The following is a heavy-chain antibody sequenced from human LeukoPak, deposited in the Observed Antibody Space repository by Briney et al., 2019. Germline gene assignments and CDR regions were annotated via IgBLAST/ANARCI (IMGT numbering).Heavy chain of an antibody. Sequence: SETLSLTCTVSGGSISSGGYYWSWIRQHPGKGLEWIGYIYYSGSTYYNPSLKSRVTISVDTSKNQFSLKLSSVTAADTAVYYCARQGPDYSNPFDYWGQGTLVTVSS. V-gene: IGHV4-31*03. CDR3: ARQGPDYSNPFDY. CDR2: IYYSGST. D-gene: IGHD4-11*01. J-gene: IGHJ4*02. CDR1: GGSISSGGYY.